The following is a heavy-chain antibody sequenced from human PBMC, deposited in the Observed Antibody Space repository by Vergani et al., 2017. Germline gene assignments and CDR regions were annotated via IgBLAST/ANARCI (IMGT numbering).Heavy chain of an antibody. D-gene: IGHD2-2*02. CDR3: ATIGYRRWGYYFDY. CDR2: VFHSGSA. CDR1: GYSISRGYY. V-gene: IGHV4-38-2*02. Sequence: QVQLQESGPGLVKPSETLSLTCSVSGYSISRGYYWGWIRQPPGKGLEWIATVFHSGSAYYNPSLRRRVTISVETSKNQFSLRLTTLTAADTDVYYCATIGYRRWGYYFDYWGQGILVTVSS. J-gene: IGHJ4*02.